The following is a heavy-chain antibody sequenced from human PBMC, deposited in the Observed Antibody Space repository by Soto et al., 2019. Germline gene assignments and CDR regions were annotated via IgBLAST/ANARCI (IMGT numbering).Heavy chain of an antibody. CDR2: IVAYSGNT. J-gene: IGHJ5*02. CDR1: VYTFTSYG. V-gene: IGHV1-18*01. CDR3: ARVVTMDWFDP. Sequence: ASVKVSCKAFVYTFTSYGIRCVRQTPEQELEGMGWIVAYSGNTNYEKKLQGRVTMTTDTSTSTAYMELRSLRSDDTAVYYCARVVTMDWFDPWGQGTLVTVSS. D-gene: IGHD3-10*01.